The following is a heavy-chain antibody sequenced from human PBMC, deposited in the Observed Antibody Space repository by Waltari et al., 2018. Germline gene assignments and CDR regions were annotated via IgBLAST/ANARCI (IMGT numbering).Heavy chain of an antibody. D-gene: IGHD3-10*01. V-gene: IGHV4-30-4*08. Sequence: QVQLQESGPGLVKTSQTLSLTCTVSGGSISSGDYYWSWLRQLPGKGLEWIGYIYYGGTNYSNPSLKIRVAISVDTSKNQFSLKVNSVTAADTAIYFCARDGWTQGYFDLWGRGTLVTVSS. J-gene: IGHJ2*01. CDR3: ARDGWTQGYFDL. CDR1: GGSISSGDYY. CDR2: IYYGGTN.